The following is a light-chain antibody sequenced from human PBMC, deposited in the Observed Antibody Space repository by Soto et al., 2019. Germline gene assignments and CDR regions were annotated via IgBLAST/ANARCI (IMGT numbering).Light chain of an antibody. CDR1: SSDVGGYNY. CDR2: AVT. V-gene: IGLV2-14*01. J-gene: IGLJ3*02. CDR3: ATWDDSLSGRWV. Sequence: QSALTQPASVSGSPGQSITISCTGTSSDVGGYNYVSWYQQHPGKAPKLMIYAVTDRPSGVSSRFSGSKSGTSASLAISGLRSEDEADYYCATWDDSLSGRWVFGGGTKLTVL.